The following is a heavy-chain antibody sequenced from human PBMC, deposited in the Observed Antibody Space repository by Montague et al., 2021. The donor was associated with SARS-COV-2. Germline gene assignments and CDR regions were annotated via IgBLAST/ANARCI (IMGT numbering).Heavy chain of an antibody. CDR2: RRGSDDSA. CDR1: GFTVSSFS. J-gene: IGHJ4*02. CDR3: AKDVRRGTEGRYDY. V-gene: IGHV3-23*01. Sequence: SLRLSCAASGFTVSSFSMSWVRQAPVQGLEWVSLRRGSDDSAYYADSVTGRFTIYRDNTKNTLYLQINSLRAEDTAIYYCAKDVRRGTEGRYDYWGQGTLVTVSS. D-gene: IGHD1/OR15-1a*01.